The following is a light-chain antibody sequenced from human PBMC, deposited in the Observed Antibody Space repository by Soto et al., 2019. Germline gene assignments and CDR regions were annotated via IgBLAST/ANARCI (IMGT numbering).Light chain of an antibody. Sequence: EIVMTQSPATLSVSPGERATLSCRASQSVNSNLAWYQQKPGQAPRLLIFGASTRATGFPARFSGSGSGTEFTLTISSLQSEDFAVYYCQQYHNWPYTFGQGTKLEIK. J-gene: IGKJ2*01. V-gene: IGKV3-15*01. CDR1: QSVNSN. CDR3: QQYHNWPYT. CDR2: GAS.